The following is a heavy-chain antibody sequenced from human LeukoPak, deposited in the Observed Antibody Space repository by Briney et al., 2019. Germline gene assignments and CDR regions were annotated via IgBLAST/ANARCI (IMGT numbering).Heavy chain of an antibody. Sequence: ASVKVSCKALGYTFTDHYFHWLRQAPGQGIEWMGWIHPGRGDTNIAQKFQGMVSLTRDMSISTAYMELSRLTSDDTAVYYCARDHNWGPDYWGQGTLVSVSS. V-gene: IGHV1-2*02. J-gene: IGHJ4*02. CDR3: ARDHNWGPDY. CDR1: GYTFTDHY. D-gene: IGHD7-27*01. CDR2: IHPGRGDT.